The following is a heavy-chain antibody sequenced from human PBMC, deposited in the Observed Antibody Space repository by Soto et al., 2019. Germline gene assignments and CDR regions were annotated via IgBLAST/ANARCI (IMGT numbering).Heavy chain of an antibody. D-gene: IGHD3-16*01. J-gene: IGHJ4*02. CDR1: GFSFDNYG. CDR2: IKSDGSST. V-gene: IGHV3-23*01. Sequence: EVQLLESGGDLVQPGGSLRLSCVGSGFSFDNYGMSWVRQAPGKGLEWVSAIKSDGSSTYYAASEKDRFTISRDNSKNTRYLPLNSLRAEDTAVYYWAQRSLMTFSHKHYVTHWGRGTLVTVSS. CDR3: AQRSLMTFSHKHYVTH.